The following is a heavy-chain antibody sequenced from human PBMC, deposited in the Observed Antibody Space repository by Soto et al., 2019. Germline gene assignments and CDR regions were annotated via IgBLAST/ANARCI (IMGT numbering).Heavy chain of an antibody. CDR1: GFTFTNYW. CDR3: ARDKAYGDSEDY. D-gene: IGHD4-17*01. CDR2: INQDGSER. J-gene: IGHJ4*02. V-gene: IGHV3-7*03. Sequence: GGSLRLSCVASGFTFTNYWMSWVRQAPGKGLEWVANINQDGSERYYVDSVKGRFTISRDGAKSSLYLQMNSLRAEDTALYYCARDKAYGDSEDYWGQGTRVTVSS.